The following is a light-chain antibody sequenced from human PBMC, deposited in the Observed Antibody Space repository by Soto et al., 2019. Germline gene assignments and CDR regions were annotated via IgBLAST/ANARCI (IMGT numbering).Light chain of an antibody. CDR2: KAS. CDR3: QQYNSYWWT. J-gene: IGKJ1*01. Sequence: DIQMTQAPSTLSASAGARVTITCRASQDINKWLAWYQQKPGQAPKLLISKASNLESGVPSRFSGSVSGPEYTLTISSLQPEDFATYYCQQYNSYWWTFGQWTKVDIK. CDR1: QDINKW. V-gene: IGKV1-5*03.